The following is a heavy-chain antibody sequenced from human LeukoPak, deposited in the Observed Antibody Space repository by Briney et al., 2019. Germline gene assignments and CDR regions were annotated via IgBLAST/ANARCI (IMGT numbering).Heavy chain of an antibody. CDR2: ITSSGAAT. V-gene: IGHV3-23*01. Sequence: PGGSLRLSCAASGFTFSSYAMSWVRLAPGKGLEWVSSITSSGAATYYADSVKGRFTISRDNSDNTLYLQMNSLRAEDTAVYYCAKDRPNYYGSNGHYYKLNGDCWGQGTLVTVSS. CDR1: GFTFSSYA. J-gene: IGHJ4*02. CDR3: AKDRPNYYGSNGHYYKLNGDC. D-gene: IGHD3-22*01.